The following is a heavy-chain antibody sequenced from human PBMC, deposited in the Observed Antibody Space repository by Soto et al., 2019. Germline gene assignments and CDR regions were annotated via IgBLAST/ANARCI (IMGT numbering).Heavy chain of an antibody. CDR3: AHRRAPQYGDWFDT. D-gene: IGHD4-4*01. V-gene: IGHV2-5*02. CDR1: GISLSPSRVA. J-gene: IGHJ5*02. CDR2: VYWDDDK. Sequence: QITLKESGPPLVKPTQTLTLTCTFSGISLSPSRVAVGWIRQPPGKALEWLALVYWDDDKHYSPSLMSRLIITRDTSKNQVVLTMTNMDPEDTATYYCAHRRAPQYGDWFDTWGQGTLVIVSS.